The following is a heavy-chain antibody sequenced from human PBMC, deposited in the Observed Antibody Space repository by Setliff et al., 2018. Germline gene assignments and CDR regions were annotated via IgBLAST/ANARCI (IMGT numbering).Heavy chain of an antibody. CDR2: ISAYTGNT. CDR1: GYTFSHSG. Sequence: GASGEGSCKASGYTFSHSGITWVRQAPGQGLEWMGWISAYTGNTNYAQKLQGRVTMTTDAPTNTAYMELRGLSSDDTAVYYCSRLVRYCSKTTCQTASGAEVWGQGTLVTVS. CDR3: SRLVRYCSKTTCQTASGAEV. D-gene: IGHD2-8*01. V-gene: IGHV1-18*01. J-gene: IGHJ4*02.